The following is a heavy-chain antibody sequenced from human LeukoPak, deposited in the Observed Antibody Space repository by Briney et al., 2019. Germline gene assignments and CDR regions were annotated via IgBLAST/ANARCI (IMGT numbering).Heavy chain of an antibody. V-gene: IGHV4-4*02. Sequence: SETLSLTCAVSGGSISSSNWWSWVRQPPGKGLEWIGEIYHSGSTNYNPSLKSRVTISVDKSKNQFSLKLSSVTAADTAVYYCARGRHYYESSDYYYEGDGFDVWGQGTMVTVSS. CDR3: ARGRHYYESSDYYYEGDGFDV. J-gene: IGHJ3*01. D-gene: IGHD3-22*01. CDR1: GGSISSSNW. CDR2: IYHSGST.